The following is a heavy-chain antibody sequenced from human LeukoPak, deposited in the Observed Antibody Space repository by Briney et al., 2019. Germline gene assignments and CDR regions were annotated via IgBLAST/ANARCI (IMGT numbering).Heavy chain of an antibody. CDR3: ARGGFGYLNFDY. D-gene: IGHD3-16*01. J-gene: IGHJ4*02. CDR1: GFTFSSYG. V-gene: IGHV3-30*02. CDR2: IRYDGSNK. Sequence: GGSLRLSCAASGFTFSSYGMYWVRQAPGKGLEWVAFIRYDGSNKYYADSVKGRFTISRDNSKNTLYLQMNSLRAEDTAVYYCARGGFGYLNFDYWGQGTLVTVSS.